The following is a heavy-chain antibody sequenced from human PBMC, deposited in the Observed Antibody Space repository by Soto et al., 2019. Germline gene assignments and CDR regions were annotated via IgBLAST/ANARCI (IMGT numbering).Heavy chain of an antibody. Sequence: SVKVSCKASGYTFTNSGISWVRQAPGQGLEWMGRIIPILGIANYAQKFQGRVTMTRNTSISTAYMELSSLRSEDTAVYYCVREGGYSGYDSGIFDYWGQGTLVTVSS. CDR3: VREGGYSGYDSGIFDY. CDR1: GYTFTNSG. D-gene: IGHD5-12*01. V-gene: IGHV1-69*04. J-gene: IGHJ4*02. CDR2: IIPILGIA.